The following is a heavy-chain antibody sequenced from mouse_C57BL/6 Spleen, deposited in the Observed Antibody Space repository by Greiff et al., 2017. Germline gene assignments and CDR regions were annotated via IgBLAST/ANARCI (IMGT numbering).Heavy chain of an antibody. Sequence: VQLQQPGAELVKPGASVKLSCKASGYTFTSYWMHWVKQRPGQGLEWIGMINPNSGSTNYNEKFKSKATLTVDKSSCTAYMQLRSLTSEDAAVDYCAGYYCGSHYYAIDYWGQGTSVTVSS. CDR3: AGYYCGSHYYAIDY. CDR1: GYTFTSYW. J-gene: IGHJ4*01. D-gene: IGHD1-1*01. V-gene: IGHV1-64*01. CDR2: INPNSGST.